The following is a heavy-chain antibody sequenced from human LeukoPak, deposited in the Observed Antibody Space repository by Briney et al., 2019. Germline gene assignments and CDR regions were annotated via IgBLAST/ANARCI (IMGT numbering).Heavy chain of an antibody. CDR1: GYTFTNYY. Sequence: ASVKVSCKASGYTFTNYYMYWVRQAPGQGLEWMGIINPSGGGTSYAQKFQGRVSMTRDTSTSTVYMELSSLRSEDTAVYYCARDHESYYGSGSYYPGGCDYWGQGTLVTVSS. J-gene: IGHJ4*02. CDR2: INPSGGGT. CDR3: ARDHESYYGSGSYYPGGCDY. V-gene: IGHV1-46*01. D-gene: IGHD3-10*01.